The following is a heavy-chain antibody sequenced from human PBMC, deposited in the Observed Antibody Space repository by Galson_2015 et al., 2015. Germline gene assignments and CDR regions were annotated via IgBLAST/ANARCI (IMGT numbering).Heavy chain of an antibody. J-gene: IGHJ4*02. CDR2: ISYDGSNT. CDR1: GFTFSSYG. D-gene: IGHD2-2*01. V-gene: IGHV3-30*18. Sequence: SLRLSCAASGFTFSSYGVHWVRQAPGKGLEWVAVISYDGSNTYYADSVKGRFTISRDNSKNTLYLQMNSLRAEDTAVYYCAKVRLAMYPSHPHPALDFWGQGTLVTVSS. CDR3: AKVRLAMYPSHPHPALDF.